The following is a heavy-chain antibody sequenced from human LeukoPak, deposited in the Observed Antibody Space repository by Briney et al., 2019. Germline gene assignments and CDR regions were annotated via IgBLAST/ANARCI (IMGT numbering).Heavy chain of an antibody. V-gene: IGHV4-4*09. J-gene: IGHJ4*02. CDR3: ARETDTAMVSFDY. Sequence: PSETLSLTCTVSGGSISSYYWSWIRQPPGKGLEWIGYIYTSGSTNYNPSLKSRVTMSVDTSKNQFSLKLSSVTAADTAVYYCARETDTAMVSFDYWGQGTQVTVSS. CDR2: IYTSGST. D-gene: IGHD5-18*01. CDR1: GGSISSYY.